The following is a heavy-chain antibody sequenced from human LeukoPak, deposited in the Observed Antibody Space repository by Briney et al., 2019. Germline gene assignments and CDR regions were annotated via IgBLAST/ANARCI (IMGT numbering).Heavy chain of an antibody. CDR3: ATDYSNFYGMDV. CDR1: GGSVNSGSYF. CDR2: IQNSART. V-gene: IGHV4-61*01. D-gene: IGHD4-11*01. Sequence: SETLSLTCTVSGGSVNSGSYFWSWIRQPPGKGLEWIGYIQNSARTNYNPSLESRVTVSVDSSKDQFSLRLSSVTAADTAVYYCATDYSNFYGMDVWGQGTTVTVSS. J-gene: IGHJ6*02.